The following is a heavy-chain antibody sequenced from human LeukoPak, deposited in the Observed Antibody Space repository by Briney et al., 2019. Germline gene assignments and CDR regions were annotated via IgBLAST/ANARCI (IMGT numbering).Heavy chain of an antibody. CDR2: IVGGDT. CDR3: AKDGQSFNSMWDYLDS. J-gene: IGHJ4*02. V-gene: IGHV3-23*01. CDR1: GFDFSTYA. Sequence: GGSLRLSCAASGFDFSTYAMSWIRQAPGKGLEGGSGIVGGDTHYADSVKGRFTISRHQTNRTVELHMSSLRVEDTAVYYCAKDGQSFNSMWDYLDSWGRGTLVTVSS. D-gene: IGHD1-26*01.